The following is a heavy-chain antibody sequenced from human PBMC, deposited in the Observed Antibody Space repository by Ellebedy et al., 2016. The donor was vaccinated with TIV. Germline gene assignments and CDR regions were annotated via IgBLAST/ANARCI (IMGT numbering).Heavy chain of an antibody. CDR1: GFTFSSSW. D-gene: IGHD5-18*01. V-gene: IGHV3-74*01. CDR3: AGGGSGYINY. Sequence: PGGSLRLSCAASGFTFSSSWMHWVRQGTGKGLVWVSRIKTDGTTTNYADFVKGRFTVSRDNAKNTLYLQMNSLRAEDTAVYYCAGGGSGYINYWGQGSPVTVSS. CDR2: IKTDGTTT. J-gene: IGHJ4*02.